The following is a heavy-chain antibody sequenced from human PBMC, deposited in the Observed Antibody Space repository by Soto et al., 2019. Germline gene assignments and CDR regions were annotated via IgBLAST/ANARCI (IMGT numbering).Heavy chain of an antibody. J-gene: IGHJ6*02. CDR1: GFTFSNYD. Sequence: EVQVVESGGGLVQPGGSLRLSCAVSGFTFSNYDMHWVRQVTGKGLEWVSGITTAGDTYYSGSVKGRFTISREKAKKSLYLQMNGLSAGDTAVYYCARELHGGSYGMDVWGQGTTVTVSS. CDR2: ITTAGDT. V-gene: IGHV3-13*01. CDR3: ARELHGGSYGMDV.